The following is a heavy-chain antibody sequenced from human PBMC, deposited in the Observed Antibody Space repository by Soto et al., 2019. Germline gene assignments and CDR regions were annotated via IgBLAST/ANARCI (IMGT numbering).Heavy chain of an antibody. V-gene: IGHV3-30*18. Sequence: PGGSLRLSCAASGFTFSSYGMHWVRQAPGKGLEWVAVISYDGSNKYYVDSVKGRFTISRDNSKNTLYLQMNSLRAEDTAVYYCAKVLRLRDSHYYYYMDVWGKGTTVTVSS. CDR1: GFTFSSYG. CDR2: ISYDGSNK. D-gene: IGHD5-12*01. J-gene: IGHJ6*03. CDR3: AKVLRLRDSHYYYYMDV.